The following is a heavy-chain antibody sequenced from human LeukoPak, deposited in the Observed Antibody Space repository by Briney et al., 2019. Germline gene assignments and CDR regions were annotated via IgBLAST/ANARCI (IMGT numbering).Heavy chain of an antibody. CDR2: INPNSGGT. CDR3: ARLDCSSTSCTNYYYYYMDV. V-gene: IGHV1-2*02. Sequence: GASVKVSCKASGYTFTGYYMHWVRQAPGQGLEWMGWINPNSGGTNYAQKFQGRVTITADESTSTAYMELSSLRSEDTAVYYCARLDCSSTSCTNYYYYYMDVWGKGTTVTVSS. J-gene: IGHJ6*03. CDR1: GYTFTGYY. D-gene: IGHD2-2*01.